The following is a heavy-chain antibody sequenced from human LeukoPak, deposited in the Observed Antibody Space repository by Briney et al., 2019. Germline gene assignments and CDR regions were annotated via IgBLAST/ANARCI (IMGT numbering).Heavy chain of an antibody. V-gene: IGHV3-74*01. CDR1: GFTFSSYW. J-gene: IGHJ4*02. Sequence: PGGSLRLSCAASGFTFSSYWMHWVRQAPGKGLVWVSRINSDGSSTSYADSVKGRFTISRDNAKNTLYLQMNSLRAEDTAVYYCARGFAYYYDNSGYYLDYWGQGTLVTVSS. CDR2: INSDGSST. CDR3: ARGFAYYYDNSGYYLDY. D-gene: IGHD3-22*01.